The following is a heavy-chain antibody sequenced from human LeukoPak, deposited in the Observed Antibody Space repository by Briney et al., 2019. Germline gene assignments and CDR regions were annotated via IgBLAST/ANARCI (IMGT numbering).Heavy chain of an antibody. V-gene: IGHV1-2*02. D-gene: IGHD5-24*01. CDR3: ARTIFALRDYYYYMDV. Sequence: GASVKVSCKAFGNTFTDYYMHWLRQAPGQGLEWMGWINPNNGGTNYAQKFQGRVTMTRDTSISTVYMELSRLRSDDTAVYYCARTIFALRDYYYYMDVWGKGTSVIVSS. CDR1: GNTFTDYY. CDR2: INPNNGGT. J-gene: IGHJ6*03.